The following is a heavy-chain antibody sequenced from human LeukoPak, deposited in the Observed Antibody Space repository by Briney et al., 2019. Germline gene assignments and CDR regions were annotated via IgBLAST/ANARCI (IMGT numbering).Heavy chain of an antibody. V-gene: IGHV4-39*02. CDR2: VYYSGST. Sequence: PSETLSLTCSVSGGSIRTSFYYWGLIRQPPGKGLEWIGSVYYSGSTYYNPSLKSRVAMSVDTSTNHFFLKLTSLTAADTSVYYCASGKMATFKPGYYFDYWCQGILVTVSS. CDR1: GGSIRTSFYY. D-gene: IGHD5-24*01. J-gene: IGHJ4*02. CDR3: ASGKMATFKPGYYFDY.